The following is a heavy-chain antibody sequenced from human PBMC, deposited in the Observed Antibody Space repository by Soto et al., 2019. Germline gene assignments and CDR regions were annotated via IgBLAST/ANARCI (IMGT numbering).Heavy chain of an antibody. J-gene: IGHJ5*01. V-gene: IGHV4-30-4*01. CDR3: ARGRYCLTGRCFPNWFDS. CDR1: GDSISTVDYF. CDR2: IYKSATT. Sequence: SETLSLTCSVSGDSISTVDYFWAWSRQPPGQALEYIGYIYKSATTYYNPSFESRVAISLDTSKSQFSLNVTSVTAADTAVYFCARGRYCLTGRCFPNWFDSWGQGTLVTVSS. D-gene: IGHD2-15*01.